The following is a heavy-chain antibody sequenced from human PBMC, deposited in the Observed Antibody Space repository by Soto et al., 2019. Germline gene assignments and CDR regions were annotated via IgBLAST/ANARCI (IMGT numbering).Heavy chain of an antibody. D-gene: IGHD6-19*01. CDR1: GFTFSSYA. CDR2: ISYDGSDK. CDR3: ARSSGWMHFDY. Sequence: QVQLVESGGGVVQPGRSLRLSCAASGFTFSSYAMHWVRQAPGKGLEWVAVISYDGSDKYYADSVKGRFTISRDNSKSTLYLQMNSLRAEDTAVYYCARSSGWMHFDYWGQGTLVTVSS. J-gene: IGHJ4*02. V-gene: IGHV3-30-3*01.